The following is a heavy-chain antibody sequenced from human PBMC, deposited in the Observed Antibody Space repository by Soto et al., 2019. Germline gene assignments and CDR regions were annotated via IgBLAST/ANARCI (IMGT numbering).Heavy chain of an antibody. Sequence: QVQLQQWGAGLLKPSETLSLTCAVYGGSFSAYYWSWIRQPPNEGLEWIGDINRSGGTNYNPSLKSRVTISLDTSNNQFSLRLSSVTAADTAVYYCARGGKSVIFMQGYDFDYWGQGTLVTVSS. J-gene: IGHJ4*02. CDR2: INRSGGT. V-gene: IGHV4-34*01. CDR3: ARGGKSVIFMQGYDFDY. CDR1: GGSFSAYY. D-gene: IGHD5-12*01.